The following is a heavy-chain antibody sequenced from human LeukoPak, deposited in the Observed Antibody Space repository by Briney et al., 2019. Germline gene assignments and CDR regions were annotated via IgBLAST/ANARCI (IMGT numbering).Heavy chain of an antibody. CDR3: ARECLTCGGDSYDY. CDR2: IDSSGNSI. D-gene: IGHD2-21*01. V-gene: IGHV3-48*03. J-gene: IGHJ4*02. Sequence: GGSLRLSXAASGFTFNIYEFNWVRQAPGKGLEWLSYIDSSGNSIYYADSVKGRFTISRDNAKSSLYLQMNSLRAEDTAVYYCARECLTCGGDSYDYWGQGALVTVSS. CDR1: GFTFNIYE.